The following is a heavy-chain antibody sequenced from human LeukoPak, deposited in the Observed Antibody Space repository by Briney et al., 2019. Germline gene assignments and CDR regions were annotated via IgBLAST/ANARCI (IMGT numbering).Heavy chain of an antibody. CDR2: IKQDGSKK. D-gene: IGHD3-16*02. V-gene: IGHV3-7*01. CDR3: ARDAVWGSYRYPTLFDY. CDR1: GFTFSSYW. Sequence: PGGSLRLSCAASGFTFSSYWMSWVRQAPGKGLEWVANIKQDGSKKYYVDSVKGRFTISRDNAKNSLYLQMNSLRAEDTAVYYCARDAVWGSYRYPTLFDYWGQGTLVTVSS. J-gene: IGHJ4*02.